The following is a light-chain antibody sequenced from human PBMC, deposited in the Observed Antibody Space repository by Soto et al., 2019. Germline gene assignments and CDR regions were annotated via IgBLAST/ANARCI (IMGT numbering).Light chain of an antibody. V-gene: IGLV2-14*01. Sequence: QSALTQPASVSGSPGQSITISCTGTSSDVGGYNYVSWYQQHPGKAPKLMIYDVTNRPSGVSNRFSGSKSYNTASLTISGLQAEDAADYYCSSYRSSSAPYVFGTGTKLTVL. CDR1: SSDVGGYNY. J-gene: IGLJ1*01. CDR3: SSYRSSSAPYV. CDR2: DVT.